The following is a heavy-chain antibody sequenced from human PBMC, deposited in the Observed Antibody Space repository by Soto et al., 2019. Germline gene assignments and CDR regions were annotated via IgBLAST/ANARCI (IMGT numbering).Heavy chain of an antibody. CDR2: ITPIFGTA. Sequence: QVQLVQSGAEVKKPGSSVKVSCKASGGTFSSYAISWVRQAPGHGLEWMGGITPIFGTANYAQKFQGRVTITADESTSTAYMELSSLRSEDTAVYYCARELGDYGANYYGMDVWGQGTTVTVSS. V-gene: IGHV1-69*01. CDR1: GGTFSSYA. D-gene: IGHD4-17*01. J-gene: IGHJ6*02. CDR3: ARELGDYGANYYGMDV.